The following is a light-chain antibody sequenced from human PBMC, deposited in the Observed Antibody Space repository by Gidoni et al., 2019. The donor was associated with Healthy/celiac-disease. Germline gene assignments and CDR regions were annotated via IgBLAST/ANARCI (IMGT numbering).Light chain of an antibody. J-gene: IGKJ4*01. CDR3: QQSYNTPLT. V-gene: IGKV1-39*01. Sequence: DIQMTQSPSSLSASVGDRVTITCRASQSVSSYLDWYQQKPGKAPKLLIYDASNWESGIPARLSGSGSGTDFTLTISSLEPEDFAAYYCQQSYNTPLTFGGXTKVDIK. CDR1: QSVSSY. CDR2: DAS.